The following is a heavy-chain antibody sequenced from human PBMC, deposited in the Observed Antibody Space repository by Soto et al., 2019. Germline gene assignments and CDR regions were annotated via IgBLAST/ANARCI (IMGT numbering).Heavy chain of an antibody. CDR3: TRAVGRQWLVYGMDV. V-gene: IGHV3-49*03. Sequence: GGSLRLSCTASGFTFGDYAMSWFRQAPGKGLEWVGFIRSKAYGGTTEYAASVEGRFTISRDDSKSIAYLQMNSLKTEDTAVYYCTRAVGRQWLVYGMDVWGQGTTVTVSS. D-gene: IGHD6-19*01. CDR2: IRSKAYGGTT. CDR1: GFTFGDYA. J-gene: IGHJ6*02.